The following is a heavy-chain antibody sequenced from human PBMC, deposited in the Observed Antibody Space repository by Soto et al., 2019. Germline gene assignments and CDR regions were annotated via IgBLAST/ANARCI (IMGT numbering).Heavy chain of an antibody. J-gene: IGHJ3*02. D-gene: IGHD2-8*02. V-gene: IGHV3-23*01. Sequence: GSLRLSCAVSGFICSSYDMSWVRQAPGKGLEWVSTILVGGSTHYEDSVKGRFTISRDTSKNTVYLQMNSLTAGDTAVYYCAKATATGGGAFEIYGQGTMVTVSS. CDR1: GFICSSYD. CDR2: ILVGGST. CDR3: AKATATGGGAFEI.